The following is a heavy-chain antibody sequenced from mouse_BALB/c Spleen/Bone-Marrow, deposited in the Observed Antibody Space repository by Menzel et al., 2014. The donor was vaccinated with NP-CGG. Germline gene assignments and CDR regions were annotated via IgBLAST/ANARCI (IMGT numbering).Heavy chain of an antibody. CDR2: INPDSNTI. CDR1: GFDFXGFW. CDR3: ARLGYYGSFAY. J-gene: IGHJ3*01. Sequence: VQLKQSGGGLVQPGGSLKLSCAASGFDFXGFWMSWVRQAPGRGLEWIGEINPDSNTINYSPSLKDKFIISRDNAKNTLYLQMSKVRSEDTALYYCARLGYYGSFAYWGQGTLVTVSA. V-gene: IGHV4-1*02. D-gene: IGHD1-2*01.